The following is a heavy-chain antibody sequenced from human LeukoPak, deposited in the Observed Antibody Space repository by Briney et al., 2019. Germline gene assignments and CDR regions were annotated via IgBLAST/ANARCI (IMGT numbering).Heavy chain of an antibody. V-gene: IGHV3-30*04. CDR2: ISYDGSNK. D-gene: IGHD3-10*01. CDR3: ARDQRSYYGSGSYYRLGY. Sequence: GGSPRLSCAASGFTFSSYAMHRVRQAPGKGLEWVAVISYDGSNKHYADSVKGRFTISRDNSKNTPYLQMNRLRAEDTAVYYCARDQRSYYGSGSYYRLGYWGQGTLVTVSS. J-gene: IGHJ4*02. CDR1: GFTFSSYA.